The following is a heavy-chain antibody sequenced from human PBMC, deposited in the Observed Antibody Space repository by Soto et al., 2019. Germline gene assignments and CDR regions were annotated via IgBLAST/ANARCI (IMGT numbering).Heavy chain of an antibody. D-gene: IGHD2-2*01. CDR3: ARECSSTSCYSGGYYYYGMDV. V-gene: IGHV1-46*01. J-gene: IGHJ6*02. Sequence: VASVKVSCKASGYTFTSYYMHWVRQAPGQGLEWMGIINPSGGSTSYAQKFQGRVTMTRDTSTSTAYMELSSLRSEDTAVYYCARECSSTSCYSGGYYYYGMDVWGQGTTVTVSS. CDR2: INPSGGST. CDR1: GYTFTSYY.